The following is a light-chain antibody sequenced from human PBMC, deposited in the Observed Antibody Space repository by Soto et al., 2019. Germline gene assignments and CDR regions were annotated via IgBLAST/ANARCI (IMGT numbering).Light chain of an antibody. CDR2: RAS. CDR1: QSISSW. Sequence: DIQMTQSPPTLSASVGDRVTITCRASQSISSWLAWYQQKPGKAPKLLIYRASKLDSGVPSRLSGSGSGTEFTLTISSLQPDDFATYYCQQYNSYPLTFGGGTKVEI. V-gene: IGKV1-5*03. CDR3: QQYNSYPLT. J-gene: IGKJ4*01.